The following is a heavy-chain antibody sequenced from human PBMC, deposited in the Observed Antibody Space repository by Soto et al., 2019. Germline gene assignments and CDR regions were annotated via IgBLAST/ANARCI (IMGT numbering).Heavy chain of an antibody. Sequence: GGSLRLSCAASGFTFSSYSMNWVRQAPGKGLEWVSSISSSSSYIYYADSVKGRFTISRDNAKNSLYLQMNSLRAEDTAVYYCTKLPAPLYCSGGSCYGHLTIVDLQPRGNYGMDVWGQGSTVPAP. D-gene: IGHD2-15*01. CDR3: TKLPAPLYCSGGSCYGHLTIVDLQPRGNYGMDV. CDR2: ISSSSSYI. J-gene: IGHJ6*02. V-gene: IGHV3-21*01. CDR1: GFTFSSYS.